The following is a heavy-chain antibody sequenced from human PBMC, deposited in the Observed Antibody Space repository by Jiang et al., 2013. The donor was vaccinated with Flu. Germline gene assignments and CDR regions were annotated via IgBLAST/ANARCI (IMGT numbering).Heavy chain of an antibody. CDR2: FYYSGST. Sequence: GSGLVKPSETLSLTCTVSGGSISSYYWSWIRQPPGKGLEWIGFFYYSGSTNYNPSLKSRVTISADTSKNQFSLKLSSVTAADTAVYYCASTGYGSNWSSNDWFDPWGQGTLVIVSS. CDR3: ASTGYGSNWSSNDWFDP. D-gene: IGHD6-13*01. CDR1: GGSISSYY. J-gene: IGHJ5*02. V-gene: IGHV4-59*13.